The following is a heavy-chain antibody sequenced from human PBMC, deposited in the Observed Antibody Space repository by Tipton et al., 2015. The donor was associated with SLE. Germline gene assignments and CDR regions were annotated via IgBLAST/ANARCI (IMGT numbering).Heavy chain of an antibody. CDR2: ISGSGGST. V-gene: IGHV3-23*01. CDR1: GGSISSHY. Sequence: LSLTCTVSGGSISSHYWSWIRQPPGKGLEWVSAISGSGGSTYYADSVKGRFTISRDNSKNTLYLQMNSLRAEDTAVYYCAKERAETVFDYWGQGTPVTVSS. CDR3: AKERAETVFDY. J-gene: IGHJ4*02. D-gene: IGHD4-11*01.